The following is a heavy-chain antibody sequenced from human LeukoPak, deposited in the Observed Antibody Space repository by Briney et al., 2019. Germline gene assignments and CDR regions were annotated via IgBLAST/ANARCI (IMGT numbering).Heavy chain of an antibody. CDR1: GGTFSSYA. D-gene: IGHD1-14*01. J-gene: IGHJ4*02. CDR2: INPNGGST. CDR3: ARLPWETSRPPEPDY. V-gene: IGHV1-46*01. Sequence: ASVKVSCKASGGTFSSYAISWVRQAPGQGLEWMGIINPNGGSTNCAQKFQGRVTMTRDTSTSTVYMELRSLRSEDTAVYYCARLPWETSRPPEPDYWGQGTLVTVSS.